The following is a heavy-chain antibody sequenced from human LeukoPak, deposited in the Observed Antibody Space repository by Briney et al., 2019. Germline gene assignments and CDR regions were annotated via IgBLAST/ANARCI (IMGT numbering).Heavy chain of an antibody. V-gene: IGHV4-59*01. CDR2: IYYSGST. J-gene: IGHJ3*02. D-gene: IGHD2-2*01. Sequence: KPSETLSLTCTVSGGSISSYYWSWIRQPPGKGLEWIGYIYYSGSTNYNPSLKSRVTISVDTSKNQFSLKLSSVTAADTAVYYCARTLEYQLLFGSFDIWGQGTMVTVSS. CDR1: GGSISSYY. CDR3: ARTLEYQLLFGSFDI.